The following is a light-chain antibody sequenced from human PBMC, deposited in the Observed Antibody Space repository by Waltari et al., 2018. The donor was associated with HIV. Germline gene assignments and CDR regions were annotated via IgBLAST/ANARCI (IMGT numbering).Light chain of an antibody. CDR2: EVD. Sequence: QSALTQPASVSGSPGQSITISCTGITTDVSSSNLVSWSQHHPGKAPKLMIFEVDKRPSGVSNRFSGSKSGNTASLTISWLQAEDEADYYCCSYASSGTFVVFGGGTNLTV. V-gene: IGLV2-23*02. J-gene: IGLJ2*01. CDR1: TTDVSSSNL. CDR3: CSYASSGTFVV.